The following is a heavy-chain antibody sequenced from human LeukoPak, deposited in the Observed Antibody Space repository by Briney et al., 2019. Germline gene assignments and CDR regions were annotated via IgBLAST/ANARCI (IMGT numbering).Heavy chain of an antibody. CDR3: AKDRSGYADTFDY. D-gene: IGHD3-22*01. Sequence: GRSLRLSCAASGFTFSSYGMHWVRQAPGKGLEWVAFIRYDGSNKYSADSVKGRFTISRDNSKNTLYLQMNSLRAEDTAVYYCAKDRSGYADTFDYWGQGTLVTVSS. CDR1: GFTFSSYG. V-gene: IGHV3-30*02. CDR2: IRYDGSNK. J-gene: IGHJ4*02.